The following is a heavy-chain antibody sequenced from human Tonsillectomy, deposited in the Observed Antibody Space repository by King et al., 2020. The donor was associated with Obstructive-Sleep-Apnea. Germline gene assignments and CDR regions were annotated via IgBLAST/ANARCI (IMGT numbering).Heavy chain of an antibody. D-gene: IGHD3-10*01. J-gene: IGHJ5*02. V-gene: IGHV2-26*01. CDR3: AQMQSMVRGLGSHWFDP. CDR2: IFPNGEK. Sequence: VTLKESGPVLVKPTETLTLTCTVSGFSFNNATMSFSWIRQPPGKALEWLAHIFPNGEKSYRRSLKSRLTISKDTSKSQVVLVMTNMDPVDTGTYFCAQMQSMVRGLGSHWFDPWGQRTLVTVSS. CDR1: GFSFNNATMS.